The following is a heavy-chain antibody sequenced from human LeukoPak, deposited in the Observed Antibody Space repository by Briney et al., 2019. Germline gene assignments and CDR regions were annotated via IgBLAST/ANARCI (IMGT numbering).Heavy chain of an antibody. J-gene: IGHJ3*02. CDR3: AREVGAYCGGDCTYDAFDI. D-gene: IGHD2-21*02. V-gene: IGHV1-69*04. CDR2: TIPILGIA. Sequence: SVKVSCKASGGTFSSYAISWVRQAPGQGLEWMGRTIPILGIANYAQKFQGRVTITADKSTSTAYMELSSLRSEDTAVYYCAREVGAYCGGDCTYDAFDIWGQGTMVTVSS. CDR1: GGTFSSYA.